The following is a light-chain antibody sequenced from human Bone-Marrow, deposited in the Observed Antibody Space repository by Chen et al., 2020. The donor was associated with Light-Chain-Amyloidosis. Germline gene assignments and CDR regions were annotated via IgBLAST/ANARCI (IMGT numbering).Light chain of an antibody. CDR2: GAT. CDR1: QSVSLSY. CDR3: QQYGSSLWT. Sequence: EIVLARSPGTLSLSPGEGATLSCRASQSVSLSYLAWYQQKPGQAPRLLIYGATSRAAGIPDRFSGSGSGTDFTLTISRLEPEDFAVYYCQQYGSSLWTFGQGTKVELK. J-gene: IGKJ1*01. V-gene: IGKV3-20*01.